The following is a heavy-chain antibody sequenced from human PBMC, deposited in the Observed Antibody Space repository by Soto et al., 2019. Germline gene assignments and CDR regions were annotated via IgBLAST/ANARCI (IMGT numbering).Heavy chain of an antibody. CDR1: GFDFSRYG. CDR2: ITDEGSHS. CDR3: AKAVTVAGAPFYNSGLDV. V-gene: IGHV3-30*18. Sequence: QVQLVQSGGGLVQPGRSLRLSCAASGFDFSRYGLHWVRQTPGKGLEWVAFITDEGSHSDHVDSVKGRFTVSRDNSKSMLYLQMDSLRPEDTALYYCAKAVTVAGAPFYNSGLDVWGQGSTVTVSS. J-gene: IGHJ6*02. D-gene: IGHD6-19*01.